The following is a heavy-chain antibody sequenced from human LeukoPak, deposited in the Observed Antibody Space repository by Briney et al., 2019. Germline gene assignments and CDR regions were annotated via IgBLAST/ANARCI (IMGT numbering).Heavy chain of an antibody. CDR1: GFTVSSNY. V-gene: IGHV3-53*01. Sequence: QPGGSLRLSCAASGFTVSSNYMSWVRQAPGKGLEWVSVIYSGGSTYYADSVKGRFTISRDNAKNSVYLQMNSLRAEDTAVYYCATYRSGNGREFQHWGQGTLVTVSS. J-gene: IGHJ1*01. D-gene: IGHD6-19*01. CDR2: IYSGGST. CDR3: ATYRSGNGREFQH.